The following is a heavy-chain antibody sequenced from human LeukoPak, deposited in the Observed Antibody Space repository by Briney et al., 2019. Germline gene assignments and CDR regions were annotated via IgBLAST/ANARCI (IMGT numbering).Heavy chain of an antibody. CDR2: IYYSGST. V-gene: IGHV4-4*02. J-gene: IGHJ4*02. D-gene: IGHD4-17*01. CDR3: ARVGYGDYTD. Sequence: SGTLSLTCAVSGGSISSSNWWSWVRQHPGKGLEWIGYIYYSGSTYYNPSLKSRVTISVDASKSQFSLKLSSVTAADTAVHYCARVGYGDYTDWGQGTLVTVSS. CDR1: GGSISSSNW.